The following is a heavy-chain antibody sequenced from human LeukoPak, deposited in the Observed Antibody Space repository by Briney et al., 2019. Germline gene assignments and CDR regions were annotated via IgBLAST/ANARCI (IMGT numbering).Heavy chain of an antibody. D-gene: IGHD6-19*01. V-gene: IGHV3-15*01. Sequence: PGGSLRLSCAASGFTFSDAWTSWLRQAPGRGLEWVGRIKSKSDGDTTHYAAPVKGRFTISRDDSKNTLYLQMNSLKTEDTAVYYCATGGGWAYWGQGTLVTVSS. J-gene: IGHJ4*02. CDR2: IKSKSDGDTT. CDR3: ATGGGWAY. CDR1: GFTFSDAW.